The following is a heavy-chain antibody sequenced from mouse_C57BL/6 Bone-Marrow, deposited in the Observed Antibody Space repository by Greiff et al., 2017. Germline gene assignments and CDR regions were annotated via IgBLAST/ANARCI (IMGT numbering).Heavy chain of an antibody. Sequence: EVQLVESGGGLVKPGGSLKLSCAASGFTFSSYAMSWVRQTPEKRLEWVATISDGGSYTYYPDNVKGRFTISRDNAKNNLYLQMSHLKSEDTAMYYCAREGGMYAMDYWGQGTSVTVSS. CDR2: ISDGGSYT. V-gene: IGHV5-4*01. D-gene: IGHD2-10*02. CDR3: AREGGMYAMDY. J-gene: IGHJ4*01. CDR1: GFTFSSYA.